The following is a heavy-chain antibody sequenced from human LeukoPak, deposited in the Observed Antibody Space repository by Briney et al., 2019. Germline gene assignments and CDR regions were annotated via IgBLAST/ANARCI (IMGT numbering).Heavy chain of an antibody. D-gene: IGHD3-10*01. CDR2: ISGSGGST. V-gene: IGHV3-23*01. J-gene: IGHJ4*02. Sequence: PGGSVRLSCAASGFTFSSYAMSWVRQAPGKGLEWVSAISGSGGSTYYADSVKDRFTISRDNSKNTLYLQMNSLRAEDTAVYYCAKDWSTMVRGVHDYWGQGTLVTVS. CDR3: AKDWSTMVRGVHDY. CDR1: GFTFSSYA.